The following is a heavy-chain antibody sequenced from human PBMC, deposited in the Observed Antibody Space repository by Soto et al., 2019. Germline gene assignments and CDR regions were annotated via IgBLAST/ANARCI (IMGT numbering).Heavy chain of an antibody. V-gene: IGHV3-15*07. CDR1: GFTFNNAW. J-gene: IGHJ4*02. CDR2: IATKTDGGTA. CDR3: TTAGTHRGYHWTDF. D-gene: IGHD3-22*01. Sequence: GVSLRLSCADSGFTFNNAWMNWVSHALRKGLEWVGRIATKTDGGTADYAAPVKGRFTLSRDDSKNTLYLQMNSLKTEDTAVYFCTTAGTHRGYHWTDFWGQGILVTVSS.